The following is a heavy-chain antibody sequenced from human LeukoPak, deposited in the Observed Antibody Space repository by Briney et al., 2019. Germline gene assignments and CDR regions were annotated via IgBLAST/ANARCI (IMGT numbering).Heavy chain of an antibody. Sequence: SETLSLTCTVSGGSISSYYWSWIRQPPGKGLEWIGYIYYSGSTNYNPSLKSRVTISVDTSKNQFSLKLSSVTAADTAVYYCARDPSCGDAFDIWGQGTMVTVSS. V-gene: IGHV4-59*01. CDR3: ARDPSCGDAFDI. CDR1: GGSISSYY. D-gene: IGHD1-26*01. J-gene: IGHJ3*02. CDR2: IYYSGST.